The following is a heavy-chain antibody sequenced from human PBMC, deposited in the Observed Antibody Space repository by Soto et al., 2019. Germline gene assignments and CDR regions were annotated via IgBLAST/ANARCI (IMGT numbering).Heavy chain of an antibody. CDR2: IIPIIGTA. D-gene: IGHD1-26*01. CDR1: GGTFSSYA. Sequence: ASVKVSCKASGGTFSSYAISWVRQAPGQGLEWMGGIIPIIGTANYAQKFQGRVTITADESTSTAYMELSSLRSEDTAVYYCARDIYSGTRGPWYDPWGQGTLVTVSS. CDR3: ARDIYSGTRGPWYDP. V-gene: IGHV1-69*13. J-gene: IGHJ5*02.